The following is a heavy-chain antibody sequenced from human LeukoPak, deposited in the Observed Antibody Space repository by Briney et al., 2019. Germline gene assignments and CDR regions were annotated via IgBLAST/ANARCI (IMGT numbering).Heavy chain of an antibody. V-gene: IGHV5-51*01. CDR1: GYSFTSYW. Sequence: ESLKISCKGSGYSFTSYWIGWVRQMPGKGLEWMGIIHSTDSHAKYSPSFQGQVTISVDKSISTAYLQWRGLKASDTAMYYCAGARHGDFRWDYWGQGTLVTVSS. J-gene: IGHJ4*02. CDR3: AGARHGDFRWDY. D-gene: IGHD4-17*01. CDR2: IHSTDSHA.